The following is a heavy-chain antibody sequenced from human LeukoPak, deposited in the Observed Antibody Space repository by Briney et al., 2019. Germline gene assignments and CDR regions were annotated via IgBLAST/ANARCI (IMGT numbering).Heavy chain of an antibody. CDR2: IYPGDSDT. V-gene: IGHV5-51*01. CDR1: GYSFTSYW. Sequence: GESLKISCKGSGYSFTSYWIGWVRQMPGKGLEWMGIIYPGDSDTRYSPSFQGQVTISADKSISTAYLQWSSLKASDTAMYYCARHDADTGMVTGLDYWGQGTLVTVSS. CDR3: ARHDADTGMVTGLDY. D-gene: IGHD5-18*01. J-gene: IGHJ4*02.